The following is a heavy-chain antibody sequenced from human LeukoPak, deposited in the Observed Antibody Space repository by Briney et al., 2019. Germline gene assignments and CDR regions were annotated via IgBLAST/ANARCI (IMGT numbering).Heavy chain of an antibody. CDR1: GFTFNNHA. Sequence: GGSLRLSCAASGFTFNNHAMSWVRQAPGKGLEWVSSISSSSSYIYYADSVKGRFTISRDNAKNSLYLQMNSLRAEDTAVYYCARDSHRARGYYDSSGYCFDYWGQGTLVTVSS. D-gene: IGHD3-22*01. CDR2: ISSSSSYI. V-gene: IGHV3-21*01. CDR3: ARDSHRARGYYDSSGYCFDY. J-gene: IGHJ4*02.